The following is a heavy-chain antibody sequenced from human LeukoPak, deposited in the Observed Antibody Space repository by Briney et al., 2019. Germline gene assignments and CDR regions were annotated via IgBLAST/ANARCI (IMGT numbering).Heavy chain of an antibody. V-gene: IGHV3-30-3*01. CDR1: GFTFSNFA. CDR3: ARIGDYVRVFDY. J-gene: IGHJ4*02. D-gene: IGHD4-17*01. Sequence: PGGSLRLSCAASGFTFSNFAMHWVRQAPGKGLEWVTLITYDGSNQYYADSVKGRFTISRDNSKNTLYLQMNSLRVEDTAVYYCARIGDYVRVFDYWGQGTLVTVSS. CDR2: ITYDGSNQ.